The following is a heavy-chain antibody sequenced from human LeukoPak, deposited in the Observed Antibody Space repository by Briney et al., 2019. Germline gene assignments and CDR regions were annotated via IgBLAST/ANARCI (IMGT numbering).Heavy chain of an antibody. CDR2: IKQDGSEK. V-gene: IGHV3-7*01. Sequence: PGGSLRLSCAASGFTFSTYWMSWVRQAPGKGREWVANIKQDGSEKYYVDPVKGRFTIFRDNAKNSLYLQMNSLRVEDTAVYYCARTYYYDSSGYFDAFDIWGQGTMVTVSS. CDR1: GFTFSTYW. D-gene: IGHD3-22*01. J-gene: IGHJ3*02. CDR3: ARTYYYDSSGYFDAFDI.